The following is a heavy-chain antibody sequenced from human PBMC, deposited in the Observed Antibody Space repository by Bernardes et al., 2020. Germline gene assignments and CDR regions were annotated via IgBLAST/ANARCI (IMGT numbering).Heavy chain of an antibody. J-gene: IGHJ4*02. Sequence: ASVKVSCKASGYTFTSYGISWVRQAPGQGLEWMGWISAYNGNTNYAQKLQGRVTMTTDTSTSTAYMELRSLRSDDTAVYYCARGSDGSYMVATWGHFDYWGQGTLVTVSS. CDR2: ISAYNGNT. D-gene: IGHD5-12*01. CDR3: ARGSDGSYMVATWGHFDY. V-gene: IGHV1-18*01. CDR1: GYTFTSYG.